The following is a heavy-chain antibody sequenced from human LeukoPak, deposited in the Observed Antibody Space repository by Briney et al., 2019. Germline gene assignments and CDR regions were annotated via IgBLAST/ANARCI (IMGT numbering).Heavy chain of an antibody. Sequence: SETLSLTCTVSGGSISSYYWSWLRQPPGKGLEWIGYIYYSGSTNYNPSLKSRVTISVDTSKNQFSLKLSSVTAADTAVYYCASLPTPKPYYFDYWGQGTLVTVSS. J-gene: IGHJ4*02. D-gene: IGHD4-11*01. CDR3: ASLPTPKPYYFDY. V-gene: IGHV4-59*01. CDR1: GGSISSYY. CDR2: IYYSGST.